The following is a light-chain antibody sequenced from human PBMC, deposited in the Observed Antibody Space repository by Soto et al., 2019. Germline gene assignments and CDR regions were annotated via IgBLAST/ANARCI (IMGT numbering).Light chain of an antibody. CDR1: QSVGSN. CDR3: QQYNNWPPDRT. CDR2: GAS. J-gene: IGKJ1*01. Sequence: EIVMTQSPATLSVSPGERATLSCRASQSVGSNLAWYQQKTGEAPRRLIYGASTRATGIPARLSGSGSGTEFTLXXSXXQXEDFVIYFCQQYNNWPPDRTFGQGTKVEIK. V-gene: IGKV3-15*01.